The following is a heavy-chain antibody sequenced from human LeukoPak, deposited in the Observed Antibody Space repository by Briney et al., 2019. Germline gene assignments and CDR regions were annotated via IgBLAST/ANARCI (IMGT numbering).Heavy chain of an antibody. D-gene: IGHD4-17*01. CDR3: ARDQGTTSTLGRTGHFDY. J-gene: IGHJ4*02. CDR1: GFTFSSYA. Sequence: GGSLRLSCAASGFTFSSYAMHWVRQAPGKGLEWVAVISYDGSNKYYADSVKGRFTISRDNSKNTLYLQMNSLRAEDTAVYYCARDQGTTSTLGRTGHFDYWGQGTLVTVSP. V-gene: IGHV3-30-3*01. CDR2: ISYDGSNK.